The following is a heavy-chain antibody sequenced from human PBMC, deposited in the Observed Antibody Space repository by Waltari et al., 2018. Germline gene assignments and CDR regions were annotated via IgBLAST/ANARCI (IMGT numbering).Heavy chain of an antibody. Sequence: QVQLQESGPGLVKPSETLSLTCAVSGYSINSGYYWGWIRQPPGKGLELIGSIYHSGSTYYNPSLKSRVTISVDTSKNQFSLKLSSVTAADTAVYYCARADGSGSFGYWGQGTLVTVSS. CDR2: IYHSGST. CDR3: ARADGSGSFGY. D-gene: IGHD3-10*01. CDR1: GYSINSGYY. V-gene: IGHV4-38-2*01. J-gene: IGHJ4*02.